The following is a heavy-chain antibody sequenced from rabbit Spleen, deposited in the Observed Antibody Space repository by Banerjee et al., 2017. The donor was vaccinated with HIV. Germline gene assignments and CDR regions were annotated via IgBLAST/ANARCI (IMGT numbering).Heavy chain of an antibody. J-gene: IGHJ4*01. CDR3: ARDLVTAIGWNFAL. D-gene: IGHD7-1*01. CDR1: GLSLSDKDV. V-gene: IGHV1S45*01. CDR2: INIATGKS. Sequence: QEQLVESGGGLVKPEGSLTLTCKGSGLSLSDKDVMCWVRQAPGKGLEWIACINIATGKSVYASWVSGRFIMSRTSSTTVTLQMTSLTVADTATYFCARDLVTAIGWNFALWGPGTLVTVS.